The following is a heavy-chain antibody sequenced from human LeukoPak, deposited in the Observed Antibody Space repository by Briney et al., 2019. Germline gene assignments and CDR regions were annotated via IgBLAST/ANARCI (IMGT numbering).Heavy chain of an antibody. J-gene: IGHJ3*02. D-gene: IGHD1-26*01. Sequence: PSETLSLTCTVSGYSISSGYYWGWIRPPPGKGLEWIVSIYHSGNTYYNPSLKSRVTISVDTSKNQFSLKLSSVTAADTAVYYCASTYSLYDAFDIWGQGTMVTVSS. CDR2: IYHSGNT. CDR3: ASTYSLYDAFDI. CDR1: GYSISSGYY. V-gene: IGHV4-38-2*02.